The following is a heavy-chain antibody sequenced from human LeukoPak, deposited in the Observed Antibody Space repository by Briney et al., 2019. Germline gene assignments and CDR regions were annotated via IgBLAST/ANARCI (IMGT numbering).Heavy chain of an antibody. Sequence: GGSLRLSCTASGFTFGDYAMSWVRQAPGKGLEWVGFIRSKAYGGTTEFAASVKGRFTISRDDSKSIVYLQMNSLRTEDTAVYYCARPDLGDYYYYMDVWGKGTTVTVSS. J-gene: IGHJ6*03. CDR2: IRSKAYGGTT. V-gene: IGHV3-49*04. CDR3: ARPDLGDYYYYMDV. CDR1: GFTFGDYA.